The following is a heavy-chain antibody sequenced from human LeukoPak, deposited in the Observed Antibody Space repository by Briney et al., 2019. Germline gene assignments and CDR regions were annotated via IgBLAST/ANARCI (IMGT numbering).Heavy chain of an antibody. CDR3: ARGLTVVVPAARKYYFDY. CDR2: INHSGST. D-gene: IGHD2-2*01. Sequence: SETLSLTCAVYGGSFSGYYWSWIRQPPGKGLEWIGEINHSGSTNYNPSLKSRVTISVDTSKNQFSLKLSSVTAADTAVYYCARGLTVVVPAARKYYFDYWGQGTLVTVSS. V-gene: IGHV4-34*01. CDR1: GGSFSGYY. J-gene: IGHJ4*02.